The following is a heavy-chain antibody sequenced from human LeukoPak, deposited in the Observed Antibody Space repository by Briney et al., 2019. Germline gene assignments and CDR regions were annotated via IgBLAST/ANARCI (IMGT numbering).Heavy chain of an antibody. CDR2: FDPEDGET. CDR3: ARGGDYYDSSGYRF. J-gene: IGHJ4*02. D-gene: IGHD3-22*01. V-gene: IGHV1-24*01. Sequence: ASVKVSCKVSGYTLTELSMHWVRQAPGKGLEWMGGFDPEDGETIYAQKFQGRVTITRDTSASTAYMELSSLRSEDTAVYYCARGGDYYDSSGYRFWGQGTLVTVSS. CDR1: GYTLTELS.